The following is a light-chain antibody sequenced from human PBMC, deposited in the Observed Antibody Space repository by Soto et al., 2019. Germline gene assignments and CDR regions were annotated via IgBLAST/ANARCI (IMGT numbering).Light chain of an antibody. CDR1: QSISNS. V-gene: IGKV1-39*01. Sequence: IQLTHSPSSLSASVGYSVTISCLASQSISNSLNWYQKKPGKAPNRLIYGTSGVHSGVPSRFSGSGSGTDFNLTISSLQREDFATYYCQQSYSSSWTFGQGTKVDIK. CDR2: GTS. CDR3: QQSYSSSWT. J-gene: IGKJ1*01.